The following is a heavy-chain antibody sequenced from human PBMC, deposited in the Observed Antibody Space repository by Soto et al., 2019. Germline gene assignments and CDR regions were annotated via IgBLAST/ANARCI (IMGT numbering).Heavy chain of an antibody. CDR2: IKYSGTT. CDR1: GSSISSSRCH. Sequence: SETLSLTCTVTGSSISSSRCHWAWLHQPPGKGLEWIASIKYSGTTFYNPSLKSRVTLSVDTSKNQFALKLSSVTAAETAVYYCARHGMTGSSYDAFDIWGQGPMVT. D-gene: IGHD1-26*01. V-gene: IGHV4-39*01. J-gene: IGHJ3*02. CDR3: ARHGMTGSSYDAFDI.